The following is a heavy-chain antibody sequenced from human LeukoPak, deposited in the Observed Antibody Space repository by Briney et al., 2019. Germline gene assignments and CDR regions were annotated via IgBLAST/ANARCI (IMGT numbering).Heavy chain of an antibody. J-gene: IGHJ1*01. CDR2: INHSGST. V-gene: IGHV4-34*01. D-gene: IGHD2-15*01. Sequence: SETLSLTCAVYGGSFRGYYWSWIRQPPGKGLEWIGEINHSGSTNYNPSLKSRVTISVDTSKNQFSLKLSSVTAADTAVYYCARVRYCSGGSCYSYFQHWGQGTLVTVSS. CDR3: ARVRYCSGGSCYSYFQH. CDR1: GGSFRGYY.